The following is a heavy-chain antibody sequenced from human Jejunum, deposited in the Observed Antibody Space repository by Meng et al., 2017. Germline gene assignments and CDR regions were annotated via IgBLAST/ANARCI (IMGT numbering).Heavy chain of an antibody. CDR1: GASISRTNW. V-gene: IGHV4-4*02. J-gene: IGHJ4*02. Sequence: QGRRREPVPGLVPASGNPSHTCAASGASISRTNWCSWFRQPPGKGLEWIGKIDPSESTHYNPSLKGRVTISADRSKNQFSLRLTSVTAADTAIYYCARAYCTDVSCHDFFDSWGQGTLVTVSS. D-gene: IGHD2-8*01. CDR3: ARAYCTDVSCHDFFDS. CDR2: IDPSEST.